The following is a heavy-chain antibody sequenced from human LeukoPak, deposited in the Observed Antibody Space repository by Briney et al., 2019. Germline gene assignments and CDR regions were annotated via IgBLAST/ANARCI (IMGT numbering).Heavy chain of an antibody. CDR2: ISWNSGSI. Sequence: GGSLRLSCAASGFTFDDYAMHWVRQAPGKGLEWVSGISWNSGSIGYADSVKGRFTISRDNAKNSLYLQMNSLRAEDTALYYCAKDIRGAFDIWGQGTMVTVSS. CDR3: AKDIRGAFDI. V-gene: IGHV3-9*01. J-gene: IGHJ3*02. CDR1: GFTFDDYA.